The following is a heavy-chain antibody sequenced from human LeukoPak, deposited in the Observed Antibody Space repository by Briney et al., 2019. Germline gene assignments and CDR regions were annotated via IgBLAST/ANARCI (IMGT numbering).Heavy chain of an antibody. CDR3: ASRGLTEFHYFDF. J-gene: IGHJ4*02. D-gene: IGHD3-10*01. Sequence: GGSLRLSCAASGFTFSNYAMNWVRQAPGKGLEWISYFNSGGSTIYYADSVKGGFTISRDNAKNSLSLQMNSLRAEDTAVYYCASRGLTEFHYFDFWGPGTLVTVSS. V-gene: IGHV3-48*03. CDR2: FNSGGSTI. CDR1: GFTFSNYA.